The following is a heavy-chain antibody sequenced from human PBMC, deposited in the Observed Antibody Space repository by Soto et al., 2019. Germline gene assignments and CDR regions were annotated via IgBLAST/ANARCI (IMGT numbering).Heavy chain of an antibody. D-gene: IGHD6-13*01. CDR3: ARDPIAAAVHWLNWFDP. CDR2: IKQDGSEK. CDR1: GFTFSSYW. J-gene: IGHJ5*02. V-gene: IGHV3-7*01. Sequence: LRLSCAASGFTFSSYWMSWVRQAPGKGLEWVANIKQDGSEKYYVDSVKGRFTISRDNAKNSLYLQMNSLRAEDTAVYYCARDPIAAAVHWLNWFDPWGQGTLVTVSS.